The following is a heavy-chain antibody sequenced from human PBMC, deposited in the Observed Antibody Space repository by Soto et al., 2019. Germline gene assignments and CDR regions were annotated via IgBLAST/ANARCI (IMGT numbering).Heavy chain of an antibody. J-gene: IGHJ6*02. CDR2: TYYRSKWYN. CDR1: GDSVSSNSAA. V-gene: IGHV6-1*01. CDR3: AREGNIVVVPAATNYYYGMAV. Sequence: PSQTLSLTCAISGDSVSSNSAAWNWIRQSPSRGLEWLGRTYYRSKWYNDYAVSVKSRITINPDTSKNQFSLQLNSVTPEDTAVYYCAREGNIVVVPAATNYYYGMAVWGQGTTVTVSS. D-gene: IGHD2-2*01.